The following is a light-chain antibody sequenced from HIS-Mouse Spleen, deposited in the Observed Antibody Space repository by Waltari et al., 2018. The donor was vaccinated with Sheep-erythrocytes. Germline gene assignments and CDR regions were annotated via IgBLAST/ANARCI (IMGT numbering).Light chain of an antibody. J-gene: IGLJ1*01. V-gene: IGLV2-11*01. CDR1: SSDVGGYNY. CDR3: CSSSHAGSYNHV. Sequence: QSALTQPRSVSGSPGQSVTISCTGPSSDVGGYNYVYWYQQHPGKAPKLMIYDVRKRPSGGPGHFSGSKSGNTASLTISGLQAEDEADYYCCSSSHAGSYNHVFATGTKVTVL. CDR2: DVR.